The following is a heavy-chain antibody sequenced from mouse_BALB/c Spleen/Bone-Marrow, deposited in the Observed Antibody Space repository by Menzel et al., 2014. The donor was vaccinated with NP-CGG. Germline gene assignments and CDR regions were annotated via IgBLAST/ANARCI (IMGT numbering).Heavy chain of an antibody. D-gene: IGHD2-14*01. CDR1: GYSFTGYF. Sequence: VQLQQSGPELVKPGASVKISCKASGYSFTGYFMNWVMQSHGKSLEWIGRINPYNGDTFYNQKFKGKATLTVDKSSSTAHMELRSLASEDSAVYYCARCNYRYDGDFDYWAKAPLSQSPQ. V-gene: IGHV1-20*02. J-gene: IGHJ2*01. CDR3: ARCNYRYDGDFDY. CDR2: INPYNGDT.